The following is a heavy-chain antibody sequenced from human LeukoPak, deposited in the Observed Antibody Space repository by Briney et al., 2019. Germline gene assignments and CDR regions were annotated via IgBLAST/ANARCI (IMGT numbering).Heavy chain of an antibody. V-gene: IGHV1-18*04. Sequence: ASVKVSCKASGYTFSSYYIHWVRQAPGQGLEWMGWISAYNGNTNYAQKLQGRVTMTTDTSTSTAYMELRSLRSDDTAVYYCAREDTVTTDWYFDLWGRGTLVTVSS. CDR1: GYTFSSYY. J-gene: IGHJ2*01. CDR2: ISAYNGNT. D-gene: IGHD4-11*01. CDR3: AREDTVTTDWYFDL.